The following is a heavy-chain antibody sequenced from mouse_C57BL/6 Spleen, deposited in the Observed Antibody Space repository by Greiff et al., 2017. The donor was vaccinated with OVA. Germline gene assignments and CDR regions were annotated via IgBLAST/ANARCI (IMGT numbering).Heavy chain of an antibody. CDR1: GYTFTSYW. D-gene: IGHD2-5*01. J-gene: IGHJ4*01. CDR3: ARDYSNYLYYYAMDY. CDR2: IHPNSGST. V-gene: IGHV1-64*01. Sequence: QVQLQQSGAELVKPGASVKLSCKASGYTFTSYWMHWVKQRPGQGLEWIGMIHPNSGSTNYNEKFKSKATLTVDKSSSTAYMQLSSLTSEDSAVYYCARDYSNYLYYYAMDYWGQGTSVTVSS.